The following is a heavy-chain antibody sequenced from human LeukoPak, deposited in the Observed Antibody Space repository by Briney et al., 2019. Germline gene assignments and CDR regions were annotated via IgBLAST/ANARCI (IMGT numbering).Heavy chain of an antibody. Sequence: PSETLSLTCTVSGYSISSGYYWGWIRQPPGKGLEWIGSIYHSGSTYYNPSLTSRVTISVDTSKNQFSLKLSSVTAADTAVYYSARVGSGWEGFDYWGQGTLVTVSS. CDR2: IYHSGST. CDR1: GYSISSGYY. D-gene: IGHD6-19*01. J-gene: IGHJ4*02. CDR3: ARVGSGWEGFDY. V-gene: IGHV4-38-2*02.